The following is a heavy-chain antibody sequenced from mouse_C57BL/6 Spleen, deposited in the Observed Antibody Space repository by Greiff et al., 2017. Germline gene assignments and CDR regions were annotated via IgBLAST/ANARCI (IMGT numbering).Heavy chain of an antibody. V-gene: IGHV5-4*01. CDR2: ISDGGSYT. Sequence: EVKLVESGGGLVKPGGSLKLSCAASGFTFSSYAMSWVRQTPEKRLEWVATISDGGSYTYYPDNVKGRFTISRDNAKNNLYLQMSHLKSEDTAMYYCARDGGYGSSLYWYIDVWGTGTTVTVSS. D-gene: IGHD1-1*01. CDR1: GFTFSSYA. CDR3: ARDGGYGSSLYWYIDV. J-gene: IGHJ1*03.